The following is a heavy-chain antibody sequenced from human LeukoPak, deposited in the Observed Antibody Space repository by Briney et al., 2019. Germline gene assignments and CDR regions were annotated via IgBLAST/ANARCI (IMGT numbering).Heavy chain of an antibody. CDR3: TNGDCRGGRCSSGAY. CDR1: GFTFRSYG. CDR2: TRDDGSKN. V-gene: IGHV3-30*02. D-gene: IGHD2-15*01. J-gene: IGHJ4*02. Sequence: GGSLRLSCAASGFTFRSYGMHWVRQAPGKGLEWVAYTRDDGSKNWYGDSVKGRFTISRDNPKNTLYLQMKSLRGEDTAVYYCTNGDCRGGRCSSGAYWGQGTLVTVSS.